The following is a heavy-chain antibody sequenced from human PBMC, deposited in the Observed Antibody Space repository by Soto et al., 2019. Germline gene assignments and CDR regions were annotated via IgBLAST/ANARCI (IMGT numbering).Heavy chain of an antibody. Sequence: ASVKVSCKASGGTFSSYAISWVRQAPGQGLEWMGGIIPIFGTANYAQKFQGRVTITADESTSTAYMELSSLRSEDTAVYYCARGGGCAYYYDSSCYFDYWGQGTLVTVSS. CDR2: IIPIFGTA. V-gene: IGHV1-69*13. CDR3: ARGGGCAYYYDSSCYFDY. CDR1: GGTFSSYA. D-gene: IGHD3-22*01. J-gene: IGHJ4*02.